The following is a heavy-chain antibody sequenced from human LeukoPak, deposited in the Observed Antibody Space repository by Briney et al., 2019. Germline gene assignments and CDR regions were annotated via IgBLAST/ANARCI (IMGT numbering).Heavy chain of an antibody. CDR2: IRSSSSVI. Sequence: GGSLRLSCAASGFIFSDYSMSWVRQAPGRGLEWVSYIRSSSSVIYYADSVKGRFTISRDNAKNSLYLQMNSLGDEDTAVYYCARVYRYASGWYYFDYWCQGTLITASS. D-gene: IGHD6-19*01. J-gene: IGHJ4*02. V-gene: IGHV3-48*02. CDR1: GFIFSDYS. CDR3: ARVYRYASGWYYFDY.